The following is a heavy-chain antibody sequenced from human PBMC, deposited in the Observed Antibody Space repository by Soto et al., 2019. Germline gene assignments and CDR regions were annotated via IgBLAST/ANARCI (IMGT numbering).Heavy chain of an antibody. J-gene: IGHJ3*01. CDR1: GYIFSSFY. V-gene: IGHV1-18*01. D-gene: IGHD3-3*02. CDR3: ARDIFGHVDAFDL. CDR2: TSGYSGNS. Sequence: ASVKVSCKASGYIFSSFYINWVRQAPGQGLEWMGWTSGYSGNSKYAQKFQGRVTMTTDTSTDTGYMEMRSLTSDDTAVYYCARDIFGHVDAFDLWGQGTMVTVSS.